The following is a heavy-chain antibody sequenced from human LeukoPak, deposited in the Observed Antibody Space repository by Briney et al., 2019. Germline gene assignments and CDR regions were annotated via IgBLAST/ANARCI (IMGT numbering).Heavy chain of an antibody. CDR2: ISDDGTTK. Sequence: GGSLRLSCAASGFTFSSYGMHWVRQAPGKGLEWVAVISDDGTTKYYADSVKGRFTISRDNSKNTLYLEMNSLRAEDTAVYYCAKEGAAGGKMQYCFDYWGQGTLVSVSS. V-gene: IGHV3-30*18. J-gene: IGHJ4*02. CDR3: AKEGAAGGKMQYCFDY. D-gene: IGHD6-13*01. CDR1: GFTFSSYG.